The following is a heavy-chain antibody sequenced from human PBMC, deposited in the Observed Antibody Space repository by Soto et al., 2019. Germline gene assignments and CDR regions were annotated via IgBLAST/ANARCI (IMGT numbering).Heavy chain of an antibody. V-gene: IGHV6-1*01. Sequence: SQTLSLTCAISGDSVSSDSAAWNWIRQSPSRGLEWLGRTYYRSKWYYDYAGSVRGRITNGPDTAKNQFSLKLKSVIPGDTAVYYCARDPRERRRPASLWESGYAFYNYYGLDVWGQGTTVTVSS. CDR1: GDSVSSDSAA. D-gene: IGHD5-12*01. CDR3: ARDPRERRRPASLWESGYAFYNYYGLDV. J-gene: IGHJ6*02. CDR2: TYYRSKWYY.